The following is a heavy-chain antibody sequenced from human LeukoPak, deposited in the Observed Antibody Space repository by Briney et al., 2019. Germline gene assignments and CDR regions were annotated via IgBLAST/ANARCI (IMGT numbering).Heavy chain of an antibody. D-gene: IGHD6-19*01. CDR1: GFTFDDYA. J-gene: IGHJ5*02. V-gene: IGHV3-9*01. Sequence: GRSLRLSCAASGFTFDDYAMHWVRQAPGKGLEWVSGISWNSGSIGYADSVKGRFTISRDNAKNSLYLQMNSLRAEDTALYYCAKGYSSGWFANWFDPWGQGTLVTVSS. CDR3: AKGYSSGWFANWFDP. CDR2: ISWNSGSI.